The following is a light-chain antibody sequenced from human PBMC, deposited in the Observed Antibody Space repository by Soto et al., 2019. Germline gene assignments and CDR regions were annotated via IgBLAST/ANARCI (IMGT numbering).Light chain of an antibody. J-gene: IGKJ1*01. Sequence: EIVLTQSPGTLSLSPGERATLSCRASQSVTNNYLAWYQQKAGQAPRLLIYLASNRAAGTPDRFSGSGSGADFTLTINRLEPEDFAVYFCQQYGSSSWTFGQGTKVDIK. CDR2: LAS. V-gene: IGKV3-20*01. CDR3: QQYGSSSWT. CDR1: QSVTNNY.